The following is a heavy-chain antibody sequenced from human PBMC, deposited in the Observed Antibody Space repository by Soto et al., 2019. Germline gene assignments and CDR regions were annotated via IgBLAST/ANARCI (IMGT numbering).Heavy chain of an antibody. CDR2: ISATTGNT. CDR1: RFTFSSYA. Sequence: GGSLRLSCAASRFTFSSYAMSWVREAPGKGLEWVSCISATTGNTYYADSVKGRFTISRDNPKNTLYLQMNSLRAEDTAVYYCARDLVYFSSNRCHDYYYYGMDVWGQGTKVTVSS. V-gene: IGHV3-23*01. CDR3: ARDLVYFSSNRCHDYYYYGMDV. D-gene: IGHD2-2*01. J-gene: IGHJ6*02.